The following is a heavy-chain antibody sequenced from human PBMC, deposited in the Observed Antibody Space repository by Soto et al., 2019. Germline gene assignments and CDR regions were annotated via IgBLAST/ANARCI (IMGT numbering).Heavy chain of an antibody. J-gene: IGHJ4*01. D-gene: IGHD5-12*01. Sequence: QVQLVQSGAEVKKPGSSVKVSCKASGGTFSSYAISWVRQAPGQVLEWMGGIIPIFGTPTYAQKFQGRVTITADKSTSTAYMELSSLTSEYTSSFYCARAGGYNSWPAWYWGHGALVTVSS. CDR3: ARAGGYNSWPAWY. CDR1: GGTFSSYA. V-gene: IGHV1-69*06. CDR2: IIPIFGTP.